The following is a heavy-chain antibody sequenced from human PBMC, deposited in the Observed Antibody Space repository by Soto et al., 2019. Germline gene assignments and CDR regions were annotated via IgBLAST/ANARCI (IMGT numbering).Heavy chain of an antibody. CDR2: ISYDGSNK. CDR1: GFTFSNYG. V-gene: IGHV3-30*18. Sequence: QVQLVESGGGVVQPGRSLRLSCAASGFTFSNYGMHWVRQAPGKGLEWVAVISYDGSNKYYADSVKGRFTISRDNSKNTLYLQMNSLRAEDTAVYYCAKFSAVGYYFDYWGQGTLVTVSS. D-gene: IGHD3-10*01. J-gene: IGHJ4*02. CDR3: AKFSAVGYYFDY.